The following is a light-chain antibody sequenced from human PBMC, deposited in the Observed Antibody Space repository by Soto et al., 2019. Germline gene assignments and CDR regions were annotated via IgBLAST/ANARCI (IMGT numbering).Light chain of an antibody. V-gene: IGKV3-15*01. Sequence: EIVMTQSPVTLSVSPGERATLSCRASQSVSSNLAWYQQKCGQAPRLLIYGASTRATGIPARFSGNGSGTEFTLTISRLEPEDFAVYYCQQYGSSPYTFGQGTKLEIK. CDR2: GAS. CDR1: QSVSSN. CDR3: QQYGSSPYT. J-gene: IGKJ2*01.